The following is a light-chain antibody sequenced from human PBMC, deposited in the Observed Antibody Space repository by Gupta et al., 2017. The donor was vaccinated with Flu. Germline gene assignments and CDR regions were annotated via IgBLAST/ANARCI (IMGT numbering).Light chain of an antibody. V-gene: IGLV3-21*02. Sequence: SYVLTQPPSVSVAPGQTARINCGGSNIGDRSVNWYQQQAGQAPVLVVYDGSERPSGIPERFSGYKFGNMATLTVSRVEAGDEDDYYCQVWDSSSEGVFGGGTKLIVL. CDR2: DGS. CDR1: NIGDRS. J-gene: IGLJ2*01. CDR3: QVWDSSSEGV.